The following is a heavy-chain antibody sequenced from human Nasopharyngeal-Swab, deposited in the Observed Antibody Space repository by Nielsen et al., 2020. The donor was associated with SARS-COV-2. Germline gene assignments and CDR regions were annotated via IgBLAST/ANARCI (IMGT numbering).Heavy chain of an antibody. J-gene: IGHJ5*02. CDR1: GFTFSSYS. CDR3: AKEGATGWFDP. Sequence: ESLKISCAASGFTFSSYSMNWVRQAPGKGLEWIGYISHNSGTSYNPSLKSRVTMFMDTSKNQFSLRLRSVTAADTAVYYCAKEGATGWFDPWGQGTLVTVSS. CDR2: ISHNSGT. V-gene: IGHV4-59*01.